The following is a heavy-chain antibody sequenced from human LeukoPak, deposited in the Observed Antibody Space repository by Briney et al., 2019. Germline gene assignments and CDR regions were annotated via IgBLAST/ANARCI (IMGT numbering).Heavy chain of an antibody. Sequence: GGSLRLSCAAPGFTFSNAWMSWVRQAPGKGLEWVGRIKSKTDGETRDYAAPVKGRFTISRDDSKNTLYLQVNSLKSEDTAVYYCTTGLEWFGELGYWGQGTLVTVSS. J-gene: IGHJ4*02. CDR2: IKSKTDGETR. V-gene: IGHV3-15*01. CDR1: GFTFSNAW. CDR3: TTGLEWFGELGY. D-gene: IGHD3-10*01.